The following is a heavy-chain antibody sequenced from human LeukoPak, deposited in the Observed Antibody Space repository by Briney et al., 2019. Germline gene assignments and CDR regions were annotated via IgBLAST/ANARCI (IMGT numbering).Heavy chain of an antibody. CDR3: ASSSWYALDY. J-gene: IGHJ4*02. Sequence: PGGSLRLSCAASGFTFSSYEMNWVRKAPGKGLEWISYISSSGSTMYYADSVKGRFTISRDNAKNSLYLQMNSLRAEDTAIYYCASSSWYALDYWGQGTLVTVSS. CDR1: GFTFSSYE. D-gene: IGHD6-13*01. V-gene: IGHV3-48*03. CDR2: ISSSGSTM.